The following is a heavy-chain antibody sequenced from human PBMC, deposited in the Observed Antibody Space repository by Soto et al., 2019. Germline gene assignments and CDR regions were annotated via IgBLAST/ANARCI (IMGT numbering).Heavy chain of an antibody. J-gene: IGHJ6*02. Sequence: HTFADADSSHLGGRRRSRNQPPPGPGLAWIGEIYHSGSTNYNPSLKSRVTISVDKSKNQFSLKLSSVTAADTAVYYCVFGTARPGYYCYYALDVWGQGTTVTVSS. CDR2: IYHSGST. CDR3: VFGTARPGYYCYYALDV. CDR1: DSSHLGGRR. D-gene: IGHD6-6*01. V-gene: IGHV4-4*02.